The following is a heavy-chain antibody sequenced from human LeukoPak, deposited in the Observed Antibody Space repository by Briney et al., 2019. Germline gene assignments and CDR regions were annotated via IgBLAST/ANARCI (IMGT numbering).Heavy chain of an antibody. Sequence: GASVKVSCKASGYTFTSHGISWVRQAPGQGLEWMGWISTYNGNTNYAQKLQGRVTMTTDTSTSTAYMELRSLRSDDTAVYYCARESGYTIFGVARPRGMDVWGKGTTVTVSS. D-gene: IGHD3-3*01. CDR3: ARESGYTIFGVARPRGMDV. CDR2: ISTYNGNT. V-gene: IGHV1-18*01. J-gene: IGHJ6*03. CDR1: GYTFTSHG.